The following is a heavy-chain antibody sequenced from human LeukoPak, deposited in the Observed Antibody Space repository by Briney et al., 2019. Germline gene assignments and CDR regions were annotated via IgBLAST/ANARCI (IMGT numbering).Heavy chain of an antibody. CDR3: ARDPGYYYYGMDV. CDR1: GFNLRTYW. CDR2: INGEGSRI. J-gene: IGHJ6*02. V-gene: IGHV3-74*01. Sequence: PGGSLRLSCAVTGFNLRTYWIHWVRHSPGRGLEWVARINGEGSRISYADSVRGRFTISRDNAKNTAYLQMKSLRAEDTALYYCARDPGYYYYGMDVWGQGTTVVVSS.